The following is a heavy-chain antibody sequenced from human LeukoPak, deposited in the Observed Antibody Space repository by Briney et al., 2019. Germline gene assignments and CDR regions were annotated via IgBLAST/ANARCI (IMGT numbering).Heavy chain of an antibody. Sequence: SETLSLTCTVSGGSLSSRNYYWGWLRQPQGMGVEGVGNVYYTGSTYYNPSLKSRVSISVDTSKNQFSLKLSSVTAADTSVYYCSRDHSSSSLDYWGQGTLVTVSS. CDR3: SRDHSSSSLDY. CDR2: VYYTGST. V-gene: IGHV4-39*07. D-gene: IGHD6-13*01. CDR1: GGSLSSRNYY. J-gene: IGHJ4*02.